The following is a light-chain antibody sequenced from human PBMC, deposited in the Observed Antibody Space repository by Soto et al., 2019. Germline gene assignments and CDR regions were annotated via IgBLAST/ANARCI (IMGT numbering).Light chain of an antibody. J-gene: IGLJ2*01. CDR1: SSNIGAGYD. Sequence: QSALPQPPSVSGAPGQRVTISCTGSSSNIGAGYDVHWYQQLPGRAPKLLIYGNTNRPSGVPDRFSGSKSGTSASLAITGLQAEDEADYYCLSFDSSLSVVFGGGTKVTVL. V-gene: IGLV1-40*01. CDR2: GNT. CDR3: LSFDSSLSVV.